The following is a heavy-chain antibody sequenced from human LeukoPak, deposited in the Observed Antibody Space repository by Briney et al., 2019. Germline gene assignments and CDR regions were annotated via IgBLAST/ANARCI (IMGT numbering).Heavy chain of an antibody. CDR2: IYYSGST. J-gene: IGHJ3*02. Sequence: PSETLSLTCTVSGGSISSGGYYWSWIRQHPGKGLEWIGYIYYSGSTYYNPSLKSRVTISVDTSKNQFSLKLSSVTAADTAVYYCARDRPGYCSSTSCYSDAFDIWGQGTMLTVSS. CDR1: GGSISSGGYY. D-gene: IGHD2-2*02. CDR3: ARDRPGYCSSTSCYSDAFDI. V-gene: IGHV4-31*03.